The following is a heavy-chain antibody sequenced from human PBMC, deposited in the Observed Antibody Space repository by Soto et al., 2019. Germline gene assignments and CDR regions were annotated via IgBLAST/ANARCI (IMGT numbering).Heavy chain of an antibody. V-gene: IGHV4-31*03. J-gene: IGHJ6*02. CDR1: GASISSGGYY. CDR3: ASSAYYYGMDV. D-gene: IGHD2-21*01. Sequence: SETLSLTCNVSGASISSGGYYWTWIRQHPGKGLEWIGYNYHPGSTYYNPSLKRRVIISVDTSKNQFSLKLSSVTAADTAVYYCASSAYYYGMDVWGQGTTVTVSS. CDR2: NYHPGST.